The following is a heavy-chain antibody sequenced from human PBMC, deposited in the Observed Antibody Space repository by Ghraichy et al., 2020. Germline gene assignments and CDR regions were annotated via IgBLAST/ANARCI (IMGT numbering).Heavy chain of an antibody. J-gene: IGHJ4*02. CDR3: ARDKYEGSGYYEIHYFDY. D-gene: IGHD3-22*01. CDR2: IIPIFGTA. Sequence: SVKVSCKASGGTFSSYAISWVRQAPGQGLEWMGGIIPIFGTANYAQKFQGRVTITADESTSTAYMELSSLRSEDTAVYYCARDKYEGSGYYEIHYFDYWGQGTLVTVSS. CDR1: GGTFSSYA. V-gene: IGHV1-69*13.